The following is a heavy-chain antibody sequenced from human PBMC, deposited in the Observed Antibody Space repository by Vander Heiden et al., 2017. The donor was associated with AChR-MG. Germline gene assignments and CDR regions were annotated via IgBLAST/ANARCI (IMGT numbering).Heavy chain of an antibody. CDR3: ARRSYDFWSGYYYYMDV. V-gene: IGHV3-7*01. CDR1: GFTFSSYW. CDR2: IKQYGSGK. D-gene: IGHD3-3*01. J-gene: IGHJ6*03. Sequence: EVQLVESGGGLVQPGGSLRLSCAASGFTFSSYWMSWVRQAPGKGLEWVANIKQYGSGKYYVYSVKGRFTIARDNAKNSLYLQMNSLRAEDTAVYYCARRSYDFWSGYYYYMDVWGKGTTVTVSS.